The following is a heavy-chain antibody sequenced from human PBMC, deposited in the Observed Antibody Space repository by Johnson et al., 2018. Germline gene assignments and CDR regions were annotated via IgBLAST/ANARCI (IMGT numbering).Heavy chain of an antibody. V-gene: IGHV3-15*01. D-gene: IGHD2-2*01. CDR3: GSPHPVVGVLPAAHEAFEI. CDR1: GFTFSNAW. J-gene: IGHJ3*02. CDR2: ITSKTDGGTT. Sequence: VQLVQSGGGLVKPGGSLRLSCAASGFTFSNAWMSWVRQAPGKGLEWVGRITSKTDGGTTDYAAPVKGRFTIAREDSTNTLYLQMNSLRAEDTAVYYCGSPHPVVGVLPAAHEAFEIWGQGTMVTVSS.